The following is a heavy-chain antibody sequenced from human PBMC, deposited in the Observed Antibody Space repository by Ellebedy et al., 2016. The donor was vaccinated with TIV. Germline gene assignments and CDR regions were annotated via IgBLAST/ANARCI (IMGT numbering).Heavy chain of an antibody. Sequence: MPSETLSLTCTVSGGSISSYYWSWIRQPPGKGLEWIGYIYYSGSTNYNPSLKSRVTISVDTSKNQFSLKLSSVTAADTAVYYCARDDGYNLGYWGQGTLVTVSS. D-gene: IGHD5-24*01. J-gene: IGHJ4*02. CDR1: GGSISSYY. CDR2: IYYSGST. V-gene: IGHV4-59*01. CDR3: ARDDGYNLGY.